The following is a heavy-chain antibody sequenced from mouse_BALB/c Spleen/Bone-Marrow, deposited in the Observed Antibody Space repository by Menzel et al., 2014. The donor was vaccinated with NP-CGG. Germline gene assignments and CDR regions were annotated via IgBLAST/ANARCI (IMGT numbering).Heavy chain of an antibody. D-gene: IGHD2-10*02. Sequence: QVQLQQPGAELVKPGASVKLSCKTPGYTFTSYWIQWVKQRPGQGLGWIGEIFPGTVTPYYNEKFKGKATLTIDTSSSTASMQLSSLTSEDSAVYFCARRGYGYLDYWGQGTTLTVSS. J-gene: IGHJ2*01. V-gene: IGHV1S132*01. CDR3: ARRGYGYLDY. CDR1: GYTFTSYW. CDR2: IFPGTVTP.